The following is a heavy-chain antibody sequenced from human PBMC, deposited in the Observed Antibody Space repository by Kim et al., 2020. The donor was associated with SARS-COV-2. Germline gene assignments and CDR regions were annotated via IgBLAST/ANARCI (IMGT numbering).Heavy chain of an antibody. CDR1: GFTFSDYA. J-gene: IGHJ4*02. CDR3: ARYGRNYGAVH. Sequence: GGSLRLSCSASGFTFSDYAIHWVRRAPGMGLQYVSATTRDGGGSFYADSVKDRFTIFRDNSKNTLFLQMSGLRVEDTAVYYCARYGRNYGAVHWGQGTLDTVP. CDR2: TTRDGGGS. D-gene: IGHD1-7*01. V-gene: IGHV3-64*04.